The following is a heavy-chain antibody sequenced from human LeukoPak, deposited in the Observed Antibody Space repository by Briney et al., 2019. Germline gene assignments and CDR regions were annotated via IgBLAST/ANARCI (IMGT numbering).Heavy chain of an antibody. CDR2: IYTSGST. D-gene: IGHD3-10*01. V-gene: IGHV4-59*10. CDR3: ARVATYYYGSGSYYYYYYYMDV. J-gene: IGHJ6*03. CDR1: GGSFNDYY. Sequence: SETLSLTCAVYGGSFNDYYWSWIRQPAGKGLEWIGRIYTSGSTNYNPSLKSRVTISVDTSKNQFSLKLSSVTAADTAVYYCARVATYYYGSGSYYYYYYYMDVWGKGTTVTISS.